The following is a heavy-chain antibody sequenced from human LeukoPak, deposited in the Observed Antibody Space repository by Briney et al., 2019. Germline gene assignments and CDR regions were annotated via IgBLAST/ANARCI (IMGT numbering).Heavy chain of an antibody. CDR3: AREGVAARVSDY. CDR2: IYYSGST. V-gene: IGHV4-39*07. CDR1: GGSISSSSYY. Sequence: SETLSLTCTVSGGSISSSSYYWGWIRQPPGKGLEWIGSIYYSGSTYYNPSLKSRVTISVDTSKNQFSLKLSSVTAADTAVYYCAREGVAARVSDYWGQGTLVTVSS. D-gene: IGHD6-6*01. J-gene: IGHJ4*02.